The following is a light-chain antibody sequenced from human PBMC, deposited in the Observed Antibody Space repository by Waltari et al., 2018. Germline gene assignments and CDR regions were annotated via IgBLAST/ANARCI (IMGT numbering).Light chain of an antibody. CDR1: QSISSNY. J-gene: IGKJ1*01. Sequence: EIVFTQSPGTLSLSPGERVTLSCRASQSISSNYLAWYQQKPGQAPRLLLYGASNRATGIPNRFSGSGSGTAFSLTVSRLEPEDFAVYYCLQYGSSPWTFGRGTKVEIK. CDR3: LQYGSSPWT. V-gene: IGKV3-20*01. CDR2: GAS.